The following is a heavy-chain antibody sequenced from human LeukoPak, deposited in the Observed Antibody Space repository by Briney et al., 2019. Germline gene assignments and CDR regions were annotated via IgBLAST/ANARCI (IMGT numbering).Heavy chain of an antibody. CDR3: ARDLSSTWSFDY. CDR1: GFTFSSYG. J-gene: IGHJ4*02. Sequence: PGRSLRLSCAASGFTFSSYGMHWVRQSPGKGLEWVALISYDGGDINYANSVKGRFTASRDDSKNTLYLQMNSLRAEDTAVYYCARDLSSTWSFDYWGQGTLVTVSS. V-gene: IGHV3-30*03. CDR2: ISYDGGDI. D-gene: IGHD6-13*01.